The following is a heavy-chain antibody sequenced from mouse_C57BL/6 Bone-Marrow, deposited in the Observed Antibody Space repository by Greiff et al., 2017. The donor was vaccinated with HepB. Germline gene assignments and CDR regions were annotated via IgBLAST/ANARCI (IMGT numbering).Heavy chain of an antibody. V-gene: IGHV1-77*01. CDR3: ARGTPYDGYYLDY. D-gene: IGHD2-3*01. Sequence: VQLQQSGAELVKPGASVKISCKASGYTFTDYYINWVKQRPGQGLEWIGKIGPGSGSTYYNEKFKGKAKLTADKSSSTAYMQLSSLTSEDSAVYVCARGTPYDGYYLDYWGQGTTLTVSS. CDR1: GYTFTDYY. CDR2: IGPGSGST. J-gene: IGHJ2*01.